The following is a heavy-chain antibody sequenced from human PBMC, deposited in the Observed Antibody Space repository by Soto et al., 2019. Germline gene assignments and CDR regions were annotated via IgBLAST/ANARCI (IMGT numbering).Heavy chain of an antibody. CDR2: IYYSGST. Sequence: SETLSLTCTVSGGSISSGGYYWSWIRQHPGKGLEWIGYIYYSGSTYYNPSLKSRVTISVDTSNNQFSLKLSSVTAADTAVYYCARGRGSGSYYNGPGYYYYMDVWGKGTTVTVSS. CDR3: ARGRGSGSYYNGPGYYYYMDV. CDR1: GGSISSGGYY. J-gene: IGHJ6*03. V-gene: IGHV4-31*03. D-gene: IGHD3-10*01.